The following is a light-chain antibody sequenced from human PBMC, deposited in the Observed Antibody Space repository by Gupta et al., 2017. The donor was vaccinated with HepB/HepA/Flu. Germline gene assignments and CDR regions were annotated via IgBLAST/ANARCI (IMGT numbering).Light chain of an antibody. CDR1: QSVSSSY. Sequence: ILLTPSPGTLSLSPGETATLSCRASQSVSSSYLAWYQQKPGQAPRLLIYGASSRATGIPDRFSGSGSGTDFTLTISRLEPEDFAVYYCQQYGSSPHFGGGTKVEIK. CDR2: GAS. CDR3: QQYGSSPH. V-gene: IGKV3-20*01. J-gene: IGKJ4*01.